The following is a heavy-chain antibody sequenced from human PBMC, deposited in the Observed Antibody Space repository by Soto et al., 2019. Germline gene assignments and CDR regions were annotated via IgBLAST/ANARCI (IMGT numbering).Heavy chain of an antibody. D-gene: IGHD3-22*01. CDR3: ASSSRRYYYDSSTHFYYYGMDV. J-gene: IGHJ6*02. CDR2: IIPIFGTA. CDR1: GGTFSSYA. Sequence: GASVKVSCKASGGTFSSYAISWLRQSPGQGLEWMGGIIPIFGTANYAQKFQGRVTITADKSTSTAYMELSSLRSEDTAVYYCASSSRRYYYDSSTHFYYYGMDVWGQGTTVTVSS. V-gene: IGHV1-69*06.